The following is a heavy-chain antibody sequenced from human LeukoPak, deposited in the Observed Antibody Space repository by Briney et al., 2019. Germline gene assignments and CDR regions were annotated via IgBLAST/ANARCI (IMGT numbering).Heavy chain of an antibody. CDR1: GYTFTGYY. CDR3: ARDERFCNGDNHYPDLGY. Sequence: ASVKVCCKASGYTFTGYYMFWVRQAPGQGLEWMGWINPNTGATKYAQNFQGRVTLTRDTSIRTTFMELSSLRSDDTAFYYCARDERFCNGDNHYPDLGYWGQGTPVTVSS. J-gene: IGHJ4*02. D-gene: IGHD2-15*01. CDR2: INPNTGAT. V-gene: IGHV1-2*02.